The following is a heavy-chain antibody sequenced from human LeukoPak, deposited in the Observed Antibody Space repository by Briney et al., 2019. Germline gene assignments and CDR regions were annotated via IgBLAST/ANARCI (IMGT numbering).Heavy chain of an antibody. CDR2: IYTSGST. V-gene: IGHV4-4*07. Sequence: SETLSLTCTVSGGSISSYYWSWIRQPAGKGLEWIGRIYTSGSTNYNPSLKSRVTISVDKSKNQFSLKLSSVTAADTAVYYCTRSRERYCTSGSCYIDLQARWGQGTLVTVSS. D-gene: IGHD2-2*02. CDR1: GGSISSYY. J-gene: IGHJ4*02. CDR3: TRSRERYCTSGSCYIDLQAR.